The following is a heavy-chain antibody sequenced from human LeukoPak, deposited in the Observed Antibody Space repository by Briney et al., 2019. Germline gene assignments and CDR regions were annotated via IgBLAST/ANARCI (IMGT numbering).Heavy chain of an antibody. CDR3: ARHLRPNFYTGYYYGMDV. CDR1: GGSISSSSYY. J-gene: IGHJ6*02. CDR2: IYYSGST. V-gene: IGHV4-39*01. Sequence: SETLSLTCTVSGGSISSSSYYWGWIRQPPGKGLEWIGSIYYSGSTYYNPSLKSRVTISVDTSKNQFSLKLSSVTAADTAVYYCARHLRPNFYTGYYYGMDVWGQGTTVTVSS. D-gene: IGHD2-2*02.